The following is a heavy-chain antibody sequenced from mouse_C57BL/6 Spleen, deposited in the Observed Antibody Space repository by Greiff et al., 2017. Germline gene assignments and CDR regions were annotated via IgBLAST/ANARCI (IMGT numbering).Heavy chain of an antibody. V-gene: IGHV1-64*01. J-gene: IGHJ1*03. CDR2: IHPNSGST. CDR1: GYTFTSYW. D-gene: IGHD1-1*01. CDR3: ARTIYYYGRGDWYFDV. Sequence: QVQLKQSGAELVKPGASVKLSCKASGYTFTSYWMHWVKQRPGQGLEWIGMIHPNSGSTNYNEKFKSKATLTVDKSSSTAYMQLSSLTSEDSAVYYCARTIYYYGRGDWYFDVWGTGTTVTVSS.